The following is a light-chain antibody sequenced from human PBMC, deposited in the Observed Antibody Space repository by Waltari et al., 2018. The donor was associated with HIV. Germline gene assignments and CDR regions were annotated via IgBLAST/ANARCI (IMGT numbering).Light chain of an antibody. CDR2: DSE. Sequence: QAVVTQEPSLSVSPGETVTLPCTSFTGFIQSGHFPYWFQRREGHDPRTLIYDSEKRHAWTPGRFSGSIVGGKATLTLLGAQPEDEGDYYCLISYNGVRVFGGGTKLTV. J-gene: IGLJ2*01. CDR3: LISYNGVRV. V-gene: IGLV7-46*02. CDR1: TGFIQSGHF.